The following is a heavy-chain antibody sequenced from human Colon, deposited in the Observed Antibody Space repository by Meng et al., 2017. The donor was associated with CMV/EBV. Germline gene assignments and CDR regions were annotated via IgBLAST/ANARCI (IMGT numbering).Heavy chain of an antibody. Sequence: ASVKVSCKASGYTFTSYGISWVRQAPGQGLEWMGWISAYNGNTSYAQKLQGRVTMTTDTSTSTAYMELRSLRSGDTAVYYCARVENYDSSGYYPFDYWGQGTLVTVSS. CDR2: ISAYNGNT. V-gene: IGHV1-18*01. CDR3: ARVENYDSSGYYPFDY. CDR1: GYTFTSYG. J-gene: IGHJ4*02. D-gene: IGHD3-22*01.